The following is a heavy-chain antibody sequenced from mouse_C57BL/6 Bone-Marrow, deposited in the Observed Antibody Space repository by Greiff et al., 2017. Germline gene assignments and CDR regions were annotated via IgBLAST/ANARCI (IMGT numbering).Heavy chain of an antibody. D-gene: IGHD1-1*02. Sequence: VQLQQPGAELVKPGASVKLFCKASGYTFTSYWMQWVKQRPGQGLEWIGEIDPSDSYTNYNQKFKGKATLTVDTSSSTAYMQLSSLTSEDSAVYYCARVGGPDYWGQGTTLTVSS. J-gene: IGHJ2*01. CDR3: ARVGGPDY. CDR2: IDPSDSYT. CDR1: GYTFTSYW. V-gene: IGHV1-50*01.